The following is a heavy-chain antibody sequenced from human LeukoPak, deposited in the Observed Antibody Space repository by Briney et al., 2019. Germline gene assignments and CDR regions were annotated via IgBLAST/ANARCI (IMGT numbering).Heavy chain of an antibody. J-gene: IGHJ4*02. CDR3: ARGEVGATTTYYFDY. Sequence: VSVKVSCKASGYTFTSYGISWVRQAPGQGLEWMGWISAYNGNTNYAQKLQGRVTMTTDASTSTAYMELRSLRSDDTAVYYCARGEVGATTTYYFDYWGQGTLVTVSS. CDR1: GYTFTSYG. D-gene: IGHD1-26*01. V-gene: IGHV1-18*01. CDR2: ISAYNGNT.